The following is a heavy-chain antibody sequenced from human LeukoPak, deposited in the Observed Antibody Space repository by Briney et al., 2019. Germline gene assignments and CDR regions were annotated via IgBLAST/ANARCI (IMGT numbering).Heavy chain of an antibody. J-gene: IGHJ5*02. CDR1: GGSISSSSYY. CDR2: IYSSGIT. Sequence: SETLSLTCTVSGGSISSSSYYWGWIRQPPGKGLEWIGRIYSSGITNSSPSLKSRLTISVDTSKNQFSLELSSVTASDTAVYYCARSYYYNSGSYHKFDPWGQGTLVTVSS. D-gene: IGHD3-10*01. V-gene: IGHV4-39*07. CDR3: ARSYYYNSGSYHKFDP.